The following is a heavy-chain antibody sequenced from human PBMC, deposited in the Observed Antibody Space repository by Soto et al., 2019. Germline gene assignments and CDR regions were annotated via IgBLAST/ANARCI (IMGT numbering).Heavy chain of an antibody. J-gene: IGHJ6*02. D-gene: IGHD3-10*01. V-gene: IGHV3-7*01. CDR2: IKQDGSEK. CDR3: ARDSWVRGTTGYYYYGMDV. CDR1: GFTFSSYW. Sequence: GGSLRLSCAASGFTFSSYWMSWVRQAPGKGLEWVANIKQDGSEKYYVDSVKGRFTISRDNAKNSLYLQMNSLRAEETAVYYCARDSWVRGTTGYYYYGMDVWGQGTTVTVSS.